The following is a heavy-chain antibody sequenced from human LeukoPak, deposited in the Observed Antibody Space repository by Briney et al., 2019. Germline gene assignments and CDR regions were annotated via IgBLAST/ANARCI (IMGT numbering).Heavy chain of an antibody. CDR2: IYYSGST. D-gene: IGHD6-19*01. CDR1: GGSISGRSYY. J-gene: IGHJ4*02. Sequence: SETLSLTCTVSGGSISGRSYYWGWIRQPPGKGLEWIGSIYYSGSTYYNPSLKSRVTISVDTSKNQFSLKLSSVTAADTAVYYCATVRSVAGFPIFYFDYWGQGTLVTVSS. V-gene: IGHV4-39*01. CDR3: ATVRSVAGFPIFYFDY.